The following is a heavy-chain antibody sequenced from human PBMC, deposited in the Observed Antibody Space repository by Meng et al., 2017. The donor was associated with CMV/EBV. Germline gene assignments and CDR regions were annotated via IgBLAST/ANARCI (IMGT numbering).Heavy chain of an antibody. D-gene: IGHD3-3*01. CDR1: GFIFSSYG. V-gene: IGHV3-33*06. Sequence: GESLKISCEASGFIFSSYGMHWVRQAPGKGLEWVAVIWYDGSNKYYADSVKGRFTISRDNSKNTLYLQMNSLRAEDTAVYYCAKVLLRFLEWLSPNFDYWGQGTLVTVSS. J-gene: IGHJ4*02. CDR3: AKVLLRFLEWLSPNFDY. CDR2: IWYDGSNK.